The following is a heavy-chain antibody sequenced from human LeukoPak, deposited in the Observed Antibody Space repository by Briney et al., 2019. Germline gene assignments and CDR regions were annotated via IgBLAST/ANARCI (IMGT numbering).Heavy chain of an antibody. J-gene: IGHJ4*02. Sequence: GGSLRLSCAASGFTFSSYSMNWVRQAPGKGLEWVSSISSSSSYIYYADSVKGRFTTSRDNSKNTLYLQMNSLRAEDTAVYYCAKGLGYSYGPSYFDYWGQGTLVTVSS. D-gene: IGHD5-18*01. CDR2: ISSSSSYI. V-gene: IGHV3-21*01. CDR1: GFTFSSYS. CDR3: AKGLGYSYGPSYFDY.